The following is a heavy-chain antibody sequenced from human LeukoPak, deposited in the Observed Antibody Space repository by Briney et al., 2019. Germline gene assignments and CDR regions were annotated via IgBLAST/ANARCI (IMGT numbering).Heavy chain of an antibody. CDR3: ARDPHCSGGSCSPEGAFDI. D-gene: IGHD2-15*01. J-gene: IGHJ3*02. CDR2: IYYSGST. Sequence: GSLRLSCAASGFTVSSNYMSWIRQPPGKGLEWIGSIYYSGSTYYNPSLKSRVTISVDTSKNQFSLKLSSVTAADTAVYYCARDPHCSGGSCSPEGAFDIWGQGTMVTVSS. V-gene: IGHV4-39*07. CDR1: GFTVSSNY.